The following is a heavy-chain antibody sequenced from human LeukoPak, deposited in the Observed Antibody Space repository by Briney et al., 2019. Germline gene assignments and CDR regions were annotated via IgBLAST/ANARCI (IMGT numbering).Heavy chain of an antibody. D-gene: IGHD3-22*01. V-gene: IGHV4-39*07. J-gene: IGHJ4*02. Sequence: SETLSLTCTVSGGSISSSSYYWGWIRQPPGKGLEWIGSIYYSGSTYYNPSLKGRVTISVDTSKNQFSLKLSSVTAADTAVYYCALRAPDDDYYDSSGYSPFDYWGQGTLVTVSS. CDR3: ALRAPDDDYYDSSGYSPFDY. CDR2: IYYSGST. CDR1: GGSISSSSYY.